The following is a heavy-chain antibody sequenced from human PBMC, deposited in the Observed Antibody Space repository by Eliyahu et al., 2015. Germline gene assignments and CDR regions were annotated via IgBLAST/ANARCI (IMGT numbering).Heavy chain of an antibody. J-gene: IGHJ5*02. CDR2: INHTGST. V-gene: IGHV4-34*01. CDR1: GGSFXGYY. CDR3: ARGPGFYCSSSSCYADWFDP. Sequence: QVQLQQWGAGLLKPSETLSLTCAXXGGSFXGYYWTWXRXPPGKGLEWIGEINHTGSTNYNPSLKSRVTISVDTSKSQFSLKLSSVTAADTAVYYCARGPGFYCSSSSCYADWFDPWGQGTLVTVSS. D-gene: IGHD2-2*01.